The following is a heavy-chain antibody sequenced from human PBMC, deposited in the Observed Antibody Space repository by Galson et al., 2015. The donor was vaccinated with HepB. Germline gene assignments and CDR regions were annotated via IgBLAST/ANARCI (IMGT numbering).Heavy chain of an antibody. J-gene: IGHJ4*02. CDR2: INPNSGGT. CDR1: GYTFTGYY. CDR3: ARVGCGGDCYSYFDY. V-gene: IGHV1-2*02. D-gene: IGHD2-21*02. Sequence: SVKVSCKASGYTFTGYYMHWVRQAPGQGLEWMGWINPNSGGTNYAQKFQGRVTMTRDTSISTAYMELSSLRSEDTAVYYCARVGCGGDCYSYFDYWGQGTLVTVSS.